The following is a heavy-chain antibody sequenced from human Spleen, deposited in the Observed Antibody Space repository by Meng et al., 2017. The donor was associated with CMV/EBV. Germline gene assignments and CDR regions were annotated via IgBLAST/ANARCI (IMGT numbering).Heavy chain of an antibody. D-gene: IGHD7-27*01. J-gene: IGHJ6*02. CDR1: GFPFSDYY. CDR3: ARDINWGSLDV. CDR2: TSISGDTI. V-gene: IGHV3-11*04. Sequence: SCAASGFPFSDYYIYWIRQAPGKGLEWISYTSISGDTIYSADSLKGRFTVSRDNAKSSLFLQMNRLRVEDTAVYYCARDINWGSLDVWGQGTLVTVSS.